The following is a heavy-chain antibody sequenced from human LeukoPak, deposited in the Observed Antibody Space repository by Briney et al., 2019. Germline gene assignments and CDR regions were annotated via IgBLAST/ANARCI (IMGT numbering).Heavy chain of an antibody. Sequence: GGSLRLSCAGSGFIFRNYAMSWVRQAPGMGLEWVSAISGGGAGTNYADSVKGRFTISRDNSKNTLYLQMNSLRSEDTAVYYCAKNGRDDHDKYFFDFWGQGTQVTVSS. CDR3: AKNGRDDHDKYFFDF. D-gene: IGHD3-9*01. V-gene: IGHV3-23*01. J-gene: IGHJ4*02. CDR2: ISGGGAGT. CDR1: GFIFRNYA.